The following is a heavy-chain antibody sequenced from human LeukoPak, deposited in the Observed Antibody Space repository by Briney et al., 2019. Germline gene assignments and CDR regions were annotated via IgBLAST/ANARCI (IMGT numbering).Heavy chain of an antibody. J-gene: IGHJ6*02. CDR1: GFTFSSYS. CDR3: ATSHREFFDYYYYYGMDV. D-gene: IGHD3-10*01. Sequence: PGGSLRLSCAASGFTFSSYSMNWVRQAPGKGLEWVSSISSSSSYIYYADSVKGRFTISRDNSKNTLYLQMNSLRAEDTAVYYCATSHREFFDYYYYYGMDVWGQGTTVTVSS. CDR2: ISSSSSYI. V-gene: IGHV3-21*01.